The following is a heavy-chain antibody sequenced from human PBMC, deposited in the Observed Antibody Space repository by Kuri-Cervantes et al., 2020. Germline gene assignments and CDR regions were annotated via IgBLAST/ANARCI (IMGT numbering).Heavy chain of an antibody. Sequence: GGSLRLSCAASGFTFSSYAMHWVRQAPGTGLEWVGVISYDGSNKYYADSVQGRFTISRDNSKNTLYLQMNSLRAEDTAVYYCARDAYRPPYGMDVWGQGTTVTVSS. CDR1: GFTFSSYA. CDR3: ARDAYRPPYGMDV. CDR2: ISYDGSNK. V-gene: IGHV3-30-3*01. D-gene: IGHD3-16*02. J-gene: IGHJ6*02.